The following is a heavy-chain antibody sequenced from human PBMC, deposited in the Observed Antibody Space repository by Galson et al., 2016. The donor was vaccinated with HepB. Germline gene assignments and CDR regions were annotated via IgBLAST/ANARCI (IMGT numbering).Heavy chain of an antibody. J-gene: IGHJ4*02. D-gene: IGHD4-23*01. Sequence: SLRLSCAASGFAFDEYALHWVRQGPGKGLEWVSGISWDSETIDSVDSVRGRFRISRDNAEKSLFLQMNSLRQEDTGVYYCVKDRRVTTGVFESWGQGTLVVVSS. V-gene: IGHV3-9*01. CDR3: VKDRRVTTGVFES. CDR1: GFAFDEYA. CDR2: ISWDSETI.